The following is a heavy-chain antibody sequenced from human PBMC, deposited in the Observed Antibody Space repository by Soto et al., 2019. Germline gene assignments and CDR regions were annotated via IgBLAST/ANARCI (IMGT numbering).Heavy chain of an antibody. CDR2: VSAYNGER. D-gene: IGHD6-6*01. CDR1: GYAFTNYG. V-gene: IGHV1-18*01. Sequence: QVQLVQSGAEVKEPGASVKVSCKATGYAFTNYGINWVRQAPGQGLEWLGWVSAYNGERRYAQRVQARVIMTTDTSTTTAYMELRSLRSDDTAVYYCSRVTSIPASGDYWGQGTLVTVSS. J-gene: IGHJ4*01. CDR3: SRVTSIPASGDY.